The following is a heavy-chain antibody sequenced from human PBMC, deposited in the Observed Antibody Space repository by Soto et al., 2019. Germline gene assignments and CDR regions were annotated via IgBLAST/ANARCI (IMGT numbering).Heavy chain of an antibody. Sequence: PSETLSLTCTVSGGSISSYYWSWIRQPPGKGLEWIGYIYYSGSTNYNPSLKSRVTISVDTSKNQFSLKLSSVTAADTAVYYCARNLAYTWFDPWGQGTLVTVSS. CDR1: GGSISSYY. V-gene: IGHV4-59*01. CDR3: ARNLAYTWFDP. CDR2: IYYSGST. J-gene: IGHJ5*02.